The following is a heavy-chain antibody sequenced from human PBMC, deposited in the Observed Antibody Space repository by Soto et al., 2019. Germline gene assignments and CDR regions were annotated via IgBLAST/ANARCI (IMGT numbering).Heavy chain of an antibody. CDR1: GGSISSYY. CDR3: ARNYGDYADD. J-gene: IGHJ4*02. CDR2: IYYSGST. D-gene: IGHD4-17*01. V-gene: IGHV4-59*08. Sequence: SETLSLTCTVSGGSISSYYWSWIRQPPGKGLEWIGYIYYSGSTYYNPSLKSRVTISVDTSKNQFSLKLSSVTAADTAVYYCARNYGDYADDRGQGTLVTVSS.